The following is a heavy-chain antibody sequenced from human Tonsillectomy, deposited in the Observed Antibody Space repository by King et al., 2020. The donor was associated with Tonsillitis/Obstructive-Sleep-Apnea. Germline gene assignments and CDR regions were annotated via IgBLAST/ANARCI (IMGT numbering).Heavy chain of an antibody. CDR3: ARRPSEGSYYT. Sequence: QLQESGPGLVKTSETLSLTCTVSGGSISSRSYYWGWIRQPPGKGLEWIGSIYYSGSTYSNPSLKSRVTISVDASKNQFSLKLTSVTAADTALYYCARRPSEGSYYTWGQGTLVTVSS. V-gene: IGHV4-39*01. CDR1: GGSISSRSYY. J-gene: IGHJ4*02. D-gene: IGHD3-10*01. CDR2: IYYSGST.